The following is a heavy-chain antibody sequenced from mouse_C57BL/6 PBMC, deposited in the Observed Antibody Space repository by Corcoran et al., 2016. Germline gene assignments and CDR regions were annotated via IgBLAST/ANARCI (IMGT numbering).Heavy chain of an antibody. CDR2: INPNNGGT. CDR1: GYTFTDYY. Sequence: EVQLQQSGPELVKPGASVKISCKASGYTFTDYYMNWVKQSHGKSLEWIGDINPNNGGTSYNQKFKGKATLTVDKSSSTAYMELRSLTSEDSAVYYCARDLFYWGQGTSVTVSS. V-gene: IGHV1-26*01. CDR3: ARDLFY. D-gene: IGHD6-1*01. J-gene: IGHJ4*01.